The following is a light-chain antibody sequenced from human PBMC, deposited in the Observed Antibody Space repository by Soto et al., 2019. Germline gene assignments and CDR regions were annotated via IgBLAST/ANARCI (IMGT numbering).Light chain of an antibody. J-gene: IGKJ1*01. CDR2: GAS. V-gene: IGKV3-20*01. Sequence: EIVLTQSPGTLSLSPGERATLSCRASQSVSSSFLAWYQHKPGQAPRLLIYGASSRATGIPDRFSGSGSGTDFTLTISRLEPEDFAVYYCQQYDSSPWTFRQGTKVEIK. CDR3: QQYDSSPWT. CDR1: QSVSSSF.